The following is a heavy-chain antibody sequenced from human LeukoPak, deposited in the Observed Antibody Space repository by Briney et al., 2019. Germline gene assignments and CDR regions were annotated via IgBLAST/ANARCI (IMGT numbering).Heavy chain of an antibody. D-gene: IGHD3-22*01. Sequence: KASETLSLTCAVYGGSFSGDFWSWIRQSPGKGLEWIGEIKYDGSTTYNPSLESRVTISVDTSKNQFSLKLSSVTAADTAVYYCARRAITMIVVVRYYFDYWGQGTLVTVSS. CDR1: GGSFSGDF. CDR2: IKYDGST. CDR3: ARRAITMIVVVRYYFDY. V-gene: IGHV4-34*01. J-gene: IGHJ4*02.